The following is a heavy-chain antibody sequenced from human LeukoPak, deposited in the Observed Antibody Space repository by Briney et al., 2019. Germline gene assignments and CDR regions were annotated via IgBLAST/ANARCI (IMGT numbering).Heavy chain of an antibody. J-gene: IGHJ5*02. CDR1: GYTFTGYY. CDR3: ARVYGYSSSPVWFDP. CDR2: INPNSGGT. V-gene: IGHV1-2*02. Sequence: ASVKVSCKASGYTFTGYYMHWVRQAPGQGLEWMGWINPNSGGTNYAQKFQGRVTMTRDTSISTAYMELSRLRSDDTAVYYCARVYGYSSSPVWFDPWGQGTLVTVSS. D-gene: IGHD6-13*01.